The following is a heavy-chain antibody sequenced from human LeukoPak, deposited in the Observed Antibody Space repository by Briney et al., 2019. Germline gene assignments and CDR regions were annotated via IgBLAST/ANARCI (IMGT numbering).Heavy chain of an antibody. Sequence: GGSLRLSCAASGFTFSDYYMSWIRQSPGKGLEWISYISSSGTTIYYADSVRGRFTISRDNSKNTLYLQMNSLRAEDTAVYYCASGDYSSGWYLDYWGQGTLVTVSS. V-gene: IGHV3-11*04. CDR3: ASGDYSSGWYLDY. CDR1: GFTFSDYY. D-gene: IGHD6-19*01. J-gene: IGHJ4*02. CDR2: ISSSGTTI.